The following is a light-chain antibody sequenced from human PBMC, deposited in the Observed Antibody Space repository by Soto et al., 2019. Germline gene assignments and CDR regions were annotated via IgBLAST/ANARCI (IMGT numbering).Light chain of an antibody. Sequence: QTVVTQEPSLTVSPGGTVTLTCGSSTGAVTSGHYPYWFQQKPGQAPRTLIYDTSDKHSWTPARFSGSLLGGKAALTLTGAQPEDEAEYYCLLYYSGPRVFGGGTQLTVL. CDR1: TGAVTSGHY. V-gene: IGLV7-46*01. CDR2: DTS. CDR3: LLYYSGPRV. J-gene: IGLJ3*02.